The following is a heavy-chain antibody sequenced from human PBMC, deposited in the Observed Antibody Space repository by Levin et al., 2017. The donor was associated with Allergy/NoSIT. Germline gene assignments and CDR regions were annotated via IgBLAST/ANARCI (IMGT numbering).Heavy chain of an antibody. Sequence: KPGGSLRLSCTVSGGSISSYYWSWIRQPPGKGLEWIGYIYYSGSTNYNPSLKSRVTISVDTSKNQFSLKLSSVTAADTAVYYCAREASGSYYFDYWGQGTLVTVSS. D-gene: IGHD1-26*01. V-gene: IGHV4-59*01. CDR2: IYYSGST. CDR3: AREASGSYYFDY. CDR1: GGSISSYY. J-gene: IGHJ4*02.